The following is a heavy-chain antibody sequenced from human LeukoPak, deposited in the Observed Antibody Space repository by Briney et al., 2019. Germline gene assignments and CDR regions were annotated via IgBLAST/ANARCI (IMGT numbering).Heavy chain of an antibody. CDR3: ARDTPSNVLRYFDWLLTNYFDY. Sequence: PGGSLRLSCAASGFTFSSYLMSWVRQAPGKGLEWVANIKQDGSEKYYVDSVKGRFTISRDNAKNSLYLQMNSLRAEDTAVYYCARDTPSNVLRYFDWLLTNYFDYWGQGNLVTVSS. CDR2: IKQDGSEK. J-gene: IGHJ4*02. V-gene: IGHV3-7*01. D-gene: IGHD3-9*01. CDR1: GFTFSSYL.